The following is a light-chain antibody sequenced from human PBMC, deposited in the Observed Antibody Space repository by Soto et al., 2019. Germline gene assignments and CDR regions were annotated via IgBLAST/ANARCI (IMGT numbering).Light chain of an antibody. V-gene: IGKV1-5*01. J-gene: IGKJ1*01. CDR1: QSISSW. Sequence: DIQMTQSPSTQSASVGDRVTITCRASQSISSWLAWYQQKPGKAPKLLIYDAYSLESGVPSRFSGSGYGTEFTLTISSLQPDDFATYYCQQYNSYSGTFGQGTKVDIK. CDR3: QQYNSYSGT. CDR2: DAY.